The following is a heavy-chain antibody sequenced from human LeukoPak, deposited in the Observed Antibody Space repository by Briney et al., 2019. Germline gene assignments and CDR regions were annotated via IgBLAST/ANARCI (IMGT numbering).Heavy chain of an antibody. CDR1: GGSISGYY. CDR3: ARGDYYESSGYYPDY. D-gene: IGHD3-22*01. V-gene: IGHV4-59*01. J-gene: IGHJ4*02. Sequence: PSETLSLTCTVFGGSISGYYWSWIRQPPGKGLEWIGCIYHSGSTNYNPSLKSRVTISVDTSKNQFSLKLSSVTAADTAVYYCARGDYYESSGYYPDYWGQGTLVTVSS. CDR2: IYHSGST.